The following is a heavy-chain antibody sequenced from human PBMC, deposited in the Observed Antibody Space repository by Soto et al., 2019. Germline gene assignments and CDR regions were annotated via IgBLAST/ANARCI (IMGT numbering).Heavy chain of an antibody. J-gene: IGHJ5*02. Sequence: EVRLLESGGGLAQPGGSRRLSCAASGFTFSSSAMNWVRQALGKGLEWVSSIRVGGGDTFYADSVRGRFTVSRDISRNTLYPQMNSLRAEDTAIYYCAKCSVGTVRTSGWCNWFDPWGQGTLVTVSS. CDR1: GFTFSSSA. CDR3: AKCSVGTVRTSGWCNWFDP. V-gene: IGHV3-23*01. CDR2: IRVGGGDT. D-gene: IGHD6-19*01.